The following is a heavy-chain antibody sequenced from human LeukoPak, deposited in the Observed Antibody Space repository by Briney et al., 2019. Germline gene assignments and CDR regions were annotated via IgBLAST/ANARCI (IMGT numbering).Heavy chain of an antibody. D-gene: IGHD2-8*01. CDR2: ISYDGSNK. CDR1: GFTFSSYG. Sequence: PGRSLRLSCAASGFTFSSYGMHWVRQAPGKGLEWVAVISYDGSNKYYADSVKGRFTISRDNSKNTLYLQMNSLRAEDTAVYYCARDRMVYATAYYYGMDVWGQGTTVTVSS. V-gene: IGHV3-30*03. J-gene: IGHJ6*02. CDR3: ARDRMVYATAYYYGMDV.